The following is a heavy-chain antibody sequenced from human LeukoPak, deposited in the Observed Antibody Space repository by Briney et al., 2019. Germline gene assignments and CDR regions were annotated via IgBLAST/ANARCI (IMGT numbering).Heavy chain of an antibody. CDR2: TNHSGST. Sequence: PETLSLTCAVYGGSFSGYYWSWIRQPPGKGLEWIGETNHSGSTNYNPSLKSRVTISVDTSKNQFSLKLSSVTAADTAVYYCARGRAARMSQGFYYYYYMDVWGKGTTVTVSS. J-gene: IGHJ6*03. D-gene: IGHD6-25*01. V-gene: IGHV4-34*01. CDR3: ARGRAARMSQGFYYYYYMDV. CDR1: GGSFSGYY.